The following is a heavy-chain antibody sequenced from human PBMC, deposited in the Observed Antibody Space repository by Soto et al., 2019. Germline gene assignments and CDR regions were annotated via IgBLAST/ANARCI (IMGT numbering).Heavy chain of an antibody. CDR1: GYTFTGYG. CDR3: ARDKSGAVTSPGDY. CDR2: ISAYNGNT. Sequence: QVQLVQSGGEVKKPGASVKVSCKASGYTFTGYGVSWVRQAPGQGLKWMGWISAYNGNTDYAQKLQGRVTMTTDTSTSTAYMELTSLRSDDTAVYYCARDKSGAVTSPGDYWGQGTLVTVSS. D-gene: IGHD2-8*02. J-gene: IGHJ4*02. V-gene: IGHV1-18*01.